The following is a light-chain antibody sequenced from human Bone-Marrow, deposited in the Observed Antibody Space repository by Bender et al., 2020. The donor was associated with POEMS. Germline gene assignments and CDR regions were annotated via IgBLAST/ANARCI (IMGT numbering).Light chain of an antibody. CDR3: SSFAGSDNLVI. Sequence: QSVLTQPRSVSGSPGQSLTISCTGTNSDVGHYQYVSWYQQHPGNAPKLIIYDVIKRPSGVPLRFSGSKSGNTASLTISGLQAEDEADYYCSSFAGSDNLVIFGGGTKLTVL. J-gene: IGLJ2*01. V-gene: IGLV2-11*01. CDR2: DVI. CDR1: NSDVGHYQY.